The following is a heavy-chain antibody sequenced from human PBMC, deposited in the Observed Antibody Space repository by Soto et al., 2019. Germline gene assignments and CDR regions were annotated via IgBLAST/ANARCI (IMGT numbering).Heavy chain of an antibody. V-gene: IGHV4-61*08. D-gene: IGHD6-25*01. CDR3: ARLYGFSGFDY. CDR1: DCSISSGGYS. Sequence: PSETLSLTCAVSDCSISSGGYSWSWIRQPPGKGLEWIGYIYYSGSTNYNPSLKSRVTISVDRSKNQFSLKLSSVTAADTAVYYCARLYGFSGFDYWGQGTLVTVSS. J-gene: IGHJ4*02. CDR2: IYYSGST.